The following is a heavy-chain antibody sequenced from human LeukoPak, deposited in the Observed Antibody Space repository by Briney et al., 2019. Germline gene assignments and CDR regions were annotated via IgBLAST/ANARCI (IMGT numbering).Heavy chain of an antibody. Sequence: SETLSLTSTVSGGSISSYYWSWIRQPPGKGLEWIGYIYYSGSTNYNPSLKSRVTISVDTSKNQFSLKLSSVTAADTAVYYCARDWVYCSGGSCYSLAAFDIWGQGTMVTVSS. J-gene: IGHJ3*02. CDR3: ARDWVYCSGGSCYSLAAFDI. CDR2: IYYSGST. V-gene: IGHV4-59*01. D-gene: IGHD2-15*01. CDR1: GGSISSYY.